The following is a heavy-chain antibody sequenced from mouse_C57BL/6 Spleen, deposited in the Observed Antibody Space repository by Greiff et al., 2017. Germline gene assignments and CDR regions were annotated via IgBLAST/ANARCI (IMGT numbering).Heavy chain of an antibody. J-gene: IGHJ4*01. CDR2: IYPGSGST. CDR3: ASDSSSYPYAMEY. Sequence: QVQLQQPGAELVKPGASVKMSCKASGYTFTSYWITWVKQRPGQGLEWIGEIYPGSGSTNYNEKFKSKATLTVDTSSSTAYMQLSSLTSEDSAVYYCASDSSSYPYAMEYWGKRTADT. CDR1: GYTFTSYW. D-gene: IGHD3-2*02. V-gene: IGHV1-55*01.